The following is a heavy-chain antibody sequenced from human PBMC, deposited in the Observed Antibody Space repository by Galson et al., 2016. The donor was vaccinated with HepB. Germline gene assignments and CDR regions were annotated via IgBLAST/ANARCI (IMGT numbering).Heavy chain of an antibody. D-gene: IGHD1-1*01. CDR2: ININNGSP. CDR3: ATAPGRNVVRWRGFRRKDDWDEYSPIKWFDS. J-gene: IGHJ5*01. Sequence: SVKVSCKASGHNLNMYAVHWVRQAPGHRPERMEWININNGSPKYSRNFEGRVTIARDTSSGMVHMELSSLTSEDTAVYYCATAPGRNVVRWRGFRRKDDWDEYSPIKWFDSWGQGTPVTVSS. CDR1: GHNLNMYA. V-gene: IGHV1-3*04.